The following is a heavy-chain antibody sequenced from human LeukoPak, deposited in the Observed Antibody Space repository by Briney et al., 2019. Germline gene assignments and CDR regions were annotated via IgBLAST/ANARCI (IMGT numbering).Heavy chain of an antibody. CDR2: ISGNGAAT. CDR1: GFTFSGSA. Sequence: PGGSLRLSCAASGFTFSGSAMSWVRQAPGKGLEWVSAISGNGAATFYADSVKGRFIISRDNSKNTLYLQMNSLKVEDTALYHCAKFSTYGGNSYWGQGTLVTVSS. CDR3: AKFSTYGGNSY. J-gene: IGHJ4*02. D-gene: IGHD4-23*01. V-gene: IGHV3-23*01.